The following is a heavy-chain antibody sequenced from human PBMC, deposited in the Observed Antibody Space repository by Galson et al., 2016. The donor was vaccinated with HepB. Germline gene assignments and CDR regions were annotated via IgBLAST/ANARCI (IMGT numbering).Heavy chain of an antibody. Sequence: SLRLSCAASGFTFSSYAMSWVRQAPGQGLEWVSVISGSGGTTHYADSVKGRFTISRDNSKNTLYLQMNSLRAEDTAVYYCATGVGELSFDIWGQGTMVTVSS. CDR1: GFTFSSYA. V-gene: IGHV3-23*01. D-gene: IGHD3-16*01. J-gene: IGHJ3*02. CDR3: ATGVGELSFDI. CDR2: ISGSGGTT.